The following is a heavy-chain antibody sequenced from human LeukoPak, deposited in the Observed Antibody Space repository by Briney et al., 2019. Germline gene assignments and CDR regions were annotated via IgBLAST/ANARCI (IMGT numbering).Heavy chain of an antibody. CDR3: ERDRGSGSYSSRFDP. CDR2: ISSSGSTI. V-gene: IGHV3-11*01. CDR1: GFTFSDYY. Sequence: GGSLRLSCAASGFTFSDYYMSWIRQAPGKGLEWVSYISSSGSTIYYADSVKGRFTISRDNAKNSLYLQMNSLRAEDTAVYYCERDRGSGSYSSRFDPWGQGTLVTVSS. J-gene: IGHJ5*02. D-gene: IGHD3-10*01.